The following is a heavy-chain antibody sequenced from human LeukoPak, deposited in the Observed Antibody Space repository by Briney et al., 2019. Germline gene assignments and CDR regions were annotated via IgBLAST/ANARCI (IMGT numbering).Heavy chain of an antibody. V-gene: IGHV3-49*04. CDR1: GFTFGDYA. J-gene: IGHJ6*02. CDR3: TRERLIRSIFGVVRMDV. Sequence: TGGSLRLSCTASGFTFGDYAMSWVRQAPGKGREGVGFIRSKAYGGTTEYAASVKGRFTISRDDSKSIAYLQMNSLKTEDTAVYYCTRERLIRSIFGVVRMDVWGRGTTVTVSS. D-gene: IGHD3-3*01. CDR2: IRSKAYGGTT.